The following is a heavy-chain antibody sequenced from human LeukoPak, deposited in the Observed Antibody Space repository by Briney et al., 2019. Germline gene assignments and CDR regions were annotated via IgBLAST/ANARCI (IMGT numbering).Heavy chain of an antibody. CDR3: ARGGGGYYYYYFDY. CDR1: GGSISSGGYS. CDR2: IYHSGST. D-gene: IGHD3-22*01. Sequence: SETLSLTCAVSGGSISSGGYSWSWIRQPPGKGLEWIGYIYHSGSTYYNPSLKSRVTISVDRSKNQFSLKLSSVTAADTAVYYCARGGGGYYYYYFDYWGQGTLVTVSS. V-gene: IGHV4-30-2*01. J-gene: IGHJ4*02.